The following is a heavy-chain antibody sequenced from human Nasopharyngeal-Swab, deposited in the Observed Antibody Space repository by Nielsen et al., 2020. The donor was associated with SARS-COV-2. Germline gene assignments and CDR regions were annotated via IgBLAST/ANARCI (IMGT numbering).Heavy chain of an antibody. Sequence: SETLSLTCAVYGWSFSGYSWSWIRRPPGKGLEWFGEINHSGSTNYNPSLKSRVTISVDTSKNQFSLKLSSVTAADTGVYYCARWPEGGYDSAFDIWGQGTMVTVSS. CDR2: INHSGST. CDR3: ARWPEGGYDSAFDI. D-gene: IGHD5-12*01. CDR1: GWSFSGYS. V-gene: IGHV4-34*01. J-gene: IGHJ3*02.